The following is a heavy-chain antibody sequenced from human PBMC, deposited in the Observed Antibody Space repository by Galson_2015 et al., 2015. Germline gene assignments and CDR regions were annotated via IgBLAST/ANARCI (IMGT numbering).Heavy chain of an antibody. V-gene: IGHV1-58*01. CDR3: AAVMVRGVTNWFDP. J-gene: IGHJ5*02. CDR1: GFTFTSSA. CDR2: IVVGSGNT. Sequence: SVKVSCKASGFTFTSSAVQWVRQARGQRLEWIGWIVVGSGNTNYAQKFQERVTITSDMSTSTAYMELSSLNSEDTAVYYCAAVMVRGVTNWFDPWGQGTLVTVSS. D-gene: IGHD3-10*01.